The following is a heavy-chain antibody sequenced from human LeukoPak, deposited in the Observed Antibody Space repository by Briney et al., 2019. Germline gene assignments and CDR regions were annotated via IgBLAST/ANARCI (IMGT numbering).Heavy chain of an antibody. CDR2: ISAYNGNT. CDR1: GGTFSTYT. D-gene: IGHD6-13*01. V-gene: IGHV1-18*01. Sequence: ASVKVSCKASGGTFSTYTISWVRQAPGQGLEWMGWISAYNGNTNYAQKLQGRVTMTTDTSTSTAYMELRSLRSDDTAVYYCAREGYSSSWPINFDYWGQGTLVTVSS. CDR3: AREGYSSSWPINFDY. J-gene: IGHJ4*02.